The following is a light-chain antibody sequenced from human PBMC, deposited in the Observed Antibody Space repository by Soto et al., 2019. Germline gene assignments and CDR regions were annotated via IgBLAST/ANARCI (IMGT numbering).Light chain of an antibody. J-gene: IGKJ1*01. CDR3: QQLNSYPRT. CDR2: AAS. V-gene: IGKV1-9*01. CDR1: QGISSY. Sequence: DIQLTQSPSFLSASVGDRVTITCRASQGISSYLAWYQQKPGKAPKLLIYAASTLQSGVPSRFSGSGSGTEFTLTIRSLQPGDFATYYCQQLNSYPRTFGQGTKVEIK.